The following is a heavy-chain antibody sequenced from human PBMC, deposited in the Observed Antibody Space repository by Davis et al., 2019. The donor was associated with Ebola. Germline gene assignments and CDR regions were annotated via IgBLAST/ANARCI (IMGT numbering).Heavy chain of an antibody. CDR1: GFTFSSYG. V-gene: IGHV3-33*01. D-gene: IGHD2-2*01. Sequence: GGSLRLSCAASGFTFSSYGMHWVRQAPGKGLERVAVIWYDGSNKYYADSVKGRFTISRDNSKNTLYLQMNSLIAEDTAVYYCARDRCSSISCYYDYWGQGTLVTVSS. CDR2: IWYDGSNK. CDR3: ARDRCSSISCYYDY. J-gene: IGHJ4*02.